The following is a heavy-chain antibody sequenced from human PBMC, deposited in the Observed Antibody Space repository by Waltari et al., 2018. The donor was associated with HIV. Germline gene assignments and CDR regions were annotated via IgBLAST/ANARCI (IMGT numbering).Heavy chain of an antibody. V-gene: IGHV4-39*01. CDR2: IYYSGNT. J-gene: IGHJ3*02. D-gene: IGHD1-26*01. CDR3: ARHSKFQSGFDI. Sequence: QLHLQESGPGLVKPSETLSLTCTVSGGSISGNTYYWGWIRQPPGKELEWIGSIYYSGNTYHNPSLKSRVTISVDTSRNQFSLTVSSVTAADTAVYYCARHSKFQSGFDIWGQGTMVTVSS. CDR1: GGSISGNTYY.